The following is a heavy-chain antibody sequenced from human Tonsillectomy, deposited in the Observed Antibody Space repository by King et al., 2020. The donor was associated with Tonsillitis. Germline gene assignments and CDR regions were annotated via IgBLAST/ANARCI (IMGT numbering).Heavy chain of an antibody. CDR1: GYSFTDYY. CDR2: INPNSDGT. D-gene: IGHD2-2*01. J-gene: IGHJ4*02. Sequence: VQLVQSGAEVKKPGASVKVSCKASGYSFTDYYIHWVRQAPGQGLEWMGWINPNSDGTNYAQNFQGRVTMTRDTSISTTYMELSRLRSDDTAVYYCSRDNAAFCTSTTCSSTSDYWGQGTLVTVS. CDR3: SRDNAAFCTSTTCSSTSDY. V-gene: IGHV1-2*02.